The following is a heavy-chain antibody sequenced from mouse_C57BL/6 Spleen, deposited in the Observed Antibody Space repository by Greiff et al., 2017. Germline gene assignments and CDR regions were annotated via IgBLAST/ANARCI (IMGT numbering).Heavy chain of an antibody. CDR1: GYTFTSYG. V-gene: IGHV1-81*01. CDR3: ARDGAYYSNPRYYFDY. Sequence: QVHVKQSGAELARPGASVKLSCKASGYTFTSYGISWVKQRTGQGLEWIGEIYPRSGNTYYTEKFKGKATLTADKSSSTAYMEFRSLTSEDTAVYFSARDGAYYSNPRYYFDYWGQGTTLTVSS. D-gene: IGHD2-5*01. J-gene: IGHJ2*01. CDR2: IYPRSGNT.